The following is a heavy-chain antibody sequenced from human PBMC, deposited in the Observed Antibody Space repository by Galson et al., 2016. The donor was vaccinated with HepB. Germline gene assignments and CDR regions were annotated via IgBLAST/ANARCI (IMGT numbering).Heavy chain of an antibody. D-gene: IGHD2-15*01. V-gene: IGHV1-58*01. CDR1: GFTFSSSA. Sequence: SVKVSCKASGFTFSSSAVQWVRQARGQQLEWIGWIVVGSGNTKYAHKSQERVTITRDMYTSTAYLELSSLRSEDTAVYYCAAGDWYCSGDSCYTEWFDPWGQGTLVIVSS. J-gene: IGHJ5*02. CDR3: AAGDWYCSGDSCYTEWFDP. CDR2: IVVGSGNT.